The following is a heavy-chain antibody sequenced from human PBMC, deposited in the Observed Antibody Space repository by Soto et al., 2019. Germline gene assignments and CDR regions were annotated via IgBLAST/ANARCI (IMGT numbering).Heavy chain of an antibody. CDR2: IYYSGST. J-gene: IGHJ3*02. CDR3: ARAPSVVAALFHAFYI. CDR1: GGSISRYY. Sequence: SETLSLTCTVSGGSISRYYWSWIRQPPGKGLEWIGYIYYSGSTNYNPSLKSRVTISVDTSKNQFSLKLSSVTAADTAVYYLARAPSVVAALFHAFYIWGELTLVTV. D-gene: IGHD2-15*01. V-gene: IGHV4-59*01.